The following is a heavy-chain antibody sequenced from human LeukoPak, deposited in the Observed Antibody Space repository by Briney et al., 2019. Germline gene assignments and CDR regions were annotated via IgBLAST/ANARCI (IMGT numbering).Heavy chain of an antibody. CDR3: AKDRKAKYCSSSSCYEGWFDL. Sequence: GGSLRLSCAASGFTFSSYAMSWVRQAPGKGLEWVSAISGSGGSTYYADSVKGRFTISRDNSKNTLYLRMNSLRAEDTAVYYCAKDRKAKYCSSSSCYEGWFDLWSQGTLVTVSS. CDR1: GFTFSSYA. J-gene: IGHJ5*02. D-gene: IGHD2-2*01. CDR2: ISGSGGST. V-gene: IGHV3-23*01.